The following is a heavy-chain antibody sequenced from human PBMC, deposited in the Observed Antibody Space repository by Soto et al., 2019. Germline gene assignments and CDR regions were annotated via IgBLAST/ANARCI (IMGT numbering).Heavy chain of an antibody. D-gene: IGHD2-2*01. CDR2: ISSGGGYI. CDR1: GFTFSNYN. CDR3: ARRGDCTTTICYAYFDY. V-gene: IGHV3-21*01. Sequence: GGSLRLSCAASGFTFSNYNMNWVRQAPGKGLEWVSSISSGGGYIDYADSVKGRFTISRDNAKNSVYLQMNSLRAEDTAVYYCARRGDCTTTICYAYFDYWGQGALVTVSS. J-gene: IGHJ4*02.